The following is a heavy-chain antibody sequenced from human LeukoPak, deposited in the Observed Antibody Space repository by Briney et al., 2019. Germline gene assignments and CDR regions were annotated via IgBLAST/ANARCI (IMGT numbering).Heavy chain of an antibody. CDR3: GRGRCGAFDS. Sequence: PGRSLRLSCAASGFTFSSYGMHWVRQAPGKGLEWVALTSFDGSNKYYADSVKGRFTISRDNSQNTLYQQMNSLRDDDTALYYCGRGRCGAFDSWGQGTLVTVSS. J-gene: IGHJ4*02. V-gene: IGHV3-33*01. CDR1: GFTFSSYG. CDR2: TSFDGSNK. D-gene: IGHD2-15*01.